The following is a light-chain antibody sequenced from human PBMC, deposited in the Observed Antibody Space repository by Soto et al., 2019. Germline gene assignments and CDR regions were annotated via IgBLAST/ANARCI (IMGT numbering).Light chain of an antibody. J-gene: IGLJ1*01. CDR1: RSDVGGYDF. CDR3: FSHRSGDSHV. Sequence: QSALTQPASVSGSPGQSITISCTGTRSDVGGYDFVSWYQQHPGKAPRVVLYEVTNRPSGVSDRFSGSKTGNTASLTISGLQAEDEADYYCFSHRSGDSHVFGTGTKVTVL. CDR2: EVT. V-gene: IGLV2-14*01.